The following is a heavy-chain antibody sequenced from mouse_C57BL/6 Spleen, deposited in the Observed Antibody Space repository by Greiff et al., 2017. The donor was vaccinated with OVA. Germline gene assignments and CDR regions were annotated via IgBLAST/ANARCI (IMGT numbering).Heavy chain of an antibody. D-gene: IGHD3-1*01. CDR1: GYAFSSSW. Sequence: VQLQQSGPELVKPGASVKISCKASGYAFSSSWMNWVKQRPGKGLEWIGRIYPGDGDTNYNGKFKGKATLTADKSSSTAYMQLSSLTSEDSAVYFCARGLPPFAYRGQGTLVTVSA. V-gene: IGHV1-82*01. CDR2: IYPGDGDT. J-gene: IGHJ3*01. CDR3: ARGLPPFAY.